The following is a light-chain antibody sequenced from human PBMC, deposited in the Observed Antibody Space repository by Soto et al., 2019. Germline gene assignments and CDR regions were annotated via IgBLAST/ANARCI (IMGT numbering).Light chain of an antibody. V-gene: IGLV2-14*01. Sequence: QSVLTQPASVSGSPGQSITISCAGTSSDVGSYNYVSWYQQHPGKAPKLMIYEVSNRPSGVSSRFSGSKSGNTASLTISGLQAEDEADSYCSSYTSSSTLFGTGTKGTVL. CDR3: SSYTSSSTL. CDR2: EVS. CDR1: SSDVGSYNY. J-gene: IGLJ1*01.